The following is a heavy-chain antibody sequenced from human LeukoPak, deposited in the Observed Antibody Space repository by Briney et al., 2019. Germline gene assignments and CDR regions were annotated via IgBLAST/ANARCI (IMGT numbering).Heavy chain of an antibody. CDR1: GFTFSDYY. J-gene: IGHJ4*02. D-gene: IGHD2-21*02. CDR3: ARAVYFGGDCYYYFDY. CDR2: ISSSSSYT. Sequence: GGSLRLSCAASGFTFSDYYMTWIRQAPGKGLEWVSYISSSSSYTNYADSVKGRFTISRDNAKNSLYLQMNSLRAEDTAVYYCARAVYFGGDCYYYFDYWGQGTLVTVSS. V-gene: IGHV3-11*05.